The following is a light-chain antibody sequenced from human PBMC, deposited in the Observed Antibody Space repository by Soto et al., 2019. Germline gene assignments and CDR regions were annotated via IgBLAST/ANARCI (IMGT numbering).Light chain of an antibody. J-gene: IGLJ1*01. CDR1: SSDVGGYNY. V-gene: IGLV2-14*01. CDR3: SSYTHSRCYV. Sequence: QCVLTQPASVSGSPGQSSTISCTGTSSDVGGYNYVSWYQQHPGKAPKLMIFDVSNRPSGVSDRFSGSKSGNTASLTISGLQAEDEADYYCSSYTHSRCYVFGTGTTVPVL. CDR2: DVS.